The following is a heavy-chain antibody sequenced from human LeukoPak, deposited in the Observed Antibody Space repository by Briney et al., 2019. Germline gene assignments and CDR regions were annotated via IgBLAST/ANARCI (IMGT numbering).Heavy chain of an antibody. Sequence: ASAKVSCKASGYTTNTFGITWVRQAPGQGLEWIGWISPYNAYTKYADRLQGRVTLTTDTSTTTSYMELRSLRSDDTALYFCANVAKGRYFYYYMDVWGKGTTVIVS. V-gene: IGHV1-18*01. D-gene: IGHD2-15*01. CDR3: ANVAKGRYFYYYMDV. CDR1: GYTTNTFG. CDR2: ISPYNAYT. J-gene: IGHJ6*03.